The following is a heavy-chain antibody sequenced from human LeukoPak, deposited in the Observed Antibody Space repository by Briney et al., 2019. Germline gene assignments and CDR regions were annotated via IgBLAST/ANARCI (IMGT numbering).Heavy chain of an antibody. CDR1: GFTFSSYW. D-gene: IGHD2-2*01. J-gene: IGHJ4*02. V-gene: IGHV3-74*01. CDR3: ARDWLKRGYCSSTSCYPGDY. CDR2: INSDGSST. Sequence: GGSLRLSCAATGFTFSSYWMHWVRQAPGKGLVWVSRINSDGSSTSYADSVKGRFTISRDNSKNTLYLQMNSLRAEDTAVYYCARDWLKRGYCSSTSCYPGDYWGQGTLVTVSS.